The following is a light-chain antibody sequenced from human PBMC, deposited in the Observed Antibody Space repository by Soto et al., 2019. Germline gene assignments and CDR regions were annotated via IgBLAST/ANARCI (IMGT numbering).Light chain of an antibody. CDR1: QNINTN. V-gene: IGKV3-15*01. J-gene: IGKJ4*01. CDR3: QQYQHWPLA. Sequence: VMTQSPATLSASPGERVTLSCRASQNINTNLVWYQHKPGQAPRVLLFGASSRARGVPARFSGSGSGTEFTLTISSLQSEDFAVYYCQQYQHWPLAFGGGTKIDIK. CDR2: GAS.